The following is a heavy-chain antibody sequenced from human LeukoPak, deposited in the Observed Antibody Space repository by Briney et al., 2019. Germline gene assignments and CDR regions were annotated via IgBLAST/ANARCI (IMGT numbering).Heavy chain of an antibody. CDR1: GFTFSSYA. CDR2: ISSSGSTI. Sequence: GGSLRLSCAASGFTFSSYAMSWIRQAPGKGLEWVSYISSSGSTIYYADSVKGRFTISRDNAKNSLYLQMNSLRAEDTAVYYCARDLGTTVTTSDYWGQGTLVTVSS. V-gene: IGHV3-11*01. J-gene: IGHJ4*02. D-gene: IGHD4-17*01. CDR3: ARDLGTTVTTSDY.